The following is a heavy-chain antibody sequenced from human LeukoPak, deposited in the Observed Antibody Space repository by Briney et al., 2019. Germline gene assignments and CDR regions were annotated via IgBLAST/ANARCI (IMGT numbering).Heavy chain of an antibody. CDR1: GFTFSNYI. D-gene: IGHD5-24*01. J-gene: IGHJ4*02. CDR2: IKTGSRQM. CDR3: ARDLSGDGYNKFDH. Sequence: GGSLRLSCAGSGFTFSNYIMNWVRQAPGKGLELVSSIKTGSRQMYYAASVKGRFTISRDDAKNSVYLQMNSLRAEDTAVYSCARDLSGDGYNKFDHWGQGILVTVSP. V-gene: IGHV3-21*01.